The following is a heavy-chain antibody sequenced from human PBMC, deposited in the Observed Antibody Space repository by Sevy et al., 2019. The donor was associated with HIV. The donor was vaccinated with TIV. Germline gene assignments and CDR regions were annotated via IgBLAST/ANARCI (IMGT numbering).Heavy chain of an antibody. V-gene: IGHV3-30*09. J-gene: IGHJ4*02. CDR1: GFTFSSYA. CDR2: ISYDGSKK. CDR3: ARVGVSYCTDDCYHRFDY. D-gene: IGHD2-21*02. Sequence: GGSLRLSCAASGFTFSSYALLWVRQAPGKGLEWVSLISYDGSKKYYSDSVKGRFAISRDESKTTLFLQMNGLRSEETAIYYCARVGVSYCTDDCYHRFDYWGRGTLVTVSS.